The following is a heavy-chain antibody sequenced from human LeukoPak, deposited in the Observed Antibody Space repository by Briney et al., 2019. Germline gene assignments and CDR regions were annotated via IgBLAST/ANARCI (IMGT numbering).Heavy chain of an antibody. J-gene: IGHJ4*02. CDR3: ARDQIKRPTVRMGSSFDY. Sequence: GASVKVSCKASGYTFTGYYMHWVRQAPGQGLEWMGWISAYNGNTNYAQKLQGRVTMTTDTSTSAAYMELRSLRSDDTAVYYCARDQIKRPTVRMGSSFDYWGQGTLVTVSS. CDR2: ISAYNGNT. D-gene: IGHD4-17*01. CDR1: GYTFTGYY. V-gene: IGHV1-18*04.